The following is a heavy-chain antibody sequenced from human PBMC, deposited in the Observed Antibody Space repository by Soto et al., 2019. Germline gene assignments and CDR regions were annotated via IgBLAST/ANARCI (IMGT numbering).Heavy chain of an antibody. D-gene: IGHD6-19*01. V-gene: IGHV4-59*01. CDR1: GGSISTYY. Sequence: KPSETLSLTCTVSGGSISTYYWSWIRQPPGKGLEWIGYVDYSGNSDSSPSLKSRVTISIDTSKKQVSLKLNSVTAADTAVYYCARNCFSVAGRFHFDYWGQGIPVTVSS. J-gene: IGHJ4*02. CDR3: ARNCFSVAGRFHFDY. CDR2: VDYSGNS.